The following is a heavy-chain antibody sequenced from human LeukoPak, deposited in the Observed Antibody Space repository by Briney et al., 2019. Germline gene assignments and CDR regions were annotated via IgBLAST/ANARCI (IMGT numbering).Heavy chain of an antibody. CDR3: AGSDTTGYSPREWDYWYFDL. Sequence: GSLRLSCAASGIHFRWDSMNWVRPAPGKGLEWVFSISSRCSYRYYVDSVKGRFTISRDNAKNSLYLQMNSLRAEDTAVYYCAGSDTTGYSPREWDYWYFDLWGRGTLVTVSS. CDR1: GIHFRWDS. CDR2: ISSRCSYR. V-gene: IGHV3-21*01. J-gene: IGHJ2*01. D-gene: IGHD3-9*01.